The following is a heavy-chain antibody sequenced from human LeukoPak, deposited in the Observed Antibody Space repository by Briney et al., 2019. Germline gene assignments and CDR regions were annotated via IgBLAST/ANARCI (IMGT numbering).Heavy chain of an antibody. CDR2: FGGSGGSI. J-gene: IGHJ4*02. D-gene: IGHD2-21*02. CDR3: ARSDCGADCHPLDS. V-gene: IGHV3-23*01. CDR1: GFTFSTYA. Sequence: PGGSLRLSCAASGFTFSTYAMSWVRQAPGKGLEWVSHFGGSGGSIYYADSVKGRFTISRDNSRNTLYLQMNSLRAEDTAVYYCARSDCGADCHPLDSWGQGTLVTVSS.